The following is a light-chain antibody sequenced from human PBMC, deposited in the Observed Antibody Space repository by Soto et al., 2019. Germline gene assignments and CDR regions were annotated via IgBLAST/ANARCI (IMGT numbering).Light chain of an antibody. V-gene: IGKV3-15*01. Sequence: DIVMPQSPATLSVSPGERATLSCRASQSVSSNLAWYQQKPGQAPRLLIYRASTRATGIPARFSGSGSGTDFTLTISSLQSEDFAVYYCQHYNNWPPWTFGQGTKGEIK. J-gene: IGKJ1*01. CDR3: QHYNNWPPWT. CDR1: QSVSSN. CDR2: RAS.